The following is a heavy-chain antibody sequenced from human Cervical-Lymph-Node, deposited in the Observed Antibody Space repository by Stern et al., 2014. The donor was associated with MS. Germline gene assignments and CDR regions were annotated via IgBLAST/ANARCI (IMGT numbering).Heavy chain of an antibody. Sequence: QVQLVQSGGAVVQPGRSLRLSCAASGFTFSSYGMHWVLQAPGKGLGGVTVISYDGNHKYYAASVKGRFTISRDNSKNTLHLQMNSVTPDDTAIYYCARDYEDTSMLFDHWGQGTLVTVSS. CDR1: GFTFSSYG. CDR3: ARDYEDTSMLFDH. V-gene: IGHV3-30*03. D-gene: IGHD2-8*01. J-gene: IGHJ4*02. CDR2: ISYDGNHK.